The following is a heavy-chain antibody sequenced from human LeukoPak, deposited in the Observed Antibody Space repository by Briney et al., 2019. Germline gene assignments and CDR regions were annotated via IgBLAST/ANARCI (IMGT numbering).Heavy chain of an antibody. D-gene: IGHD3-10*01. Sequence: SRTLSLTCTVSGGSIRSYYWSWIRQPPGKGLEWIGYIYYSGSTHYNPSLKSRVTISVDTSTNQFSLKLSSVTAADTAVYYCARQGAGVPFDYWGRGTLVTVPS. CDR3: ARQGAGVPFDY. V-gene: IGHV4-59*08. CDR1: GGSIRSYY. CDR2: IYYSGST. J-gene: IGHJ4*02.